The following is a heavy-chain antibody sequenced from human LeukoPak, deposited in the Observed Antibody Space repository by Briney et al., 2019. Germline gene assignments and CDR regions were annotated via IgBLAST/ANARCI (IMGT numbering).Heavy chain of an antibody. CDR3: AKATTEEYFQH. V-gene: IGHV3-9*01. Sequence: GGSLRLSCAASGFTFDDYAMHWVRQAPGKGLGWVSGISWNSGSIGHADSVKGRFTISRDNAKNSLYLQMNSLRAEDTALYYCAKATTEEYFQHWGQGTLVTVSS. D-gene: IGHD4-17*01. CDR1: GFTFDDYA. CDR2: ISWNSGSI. J-gene: IGHJ1*01.